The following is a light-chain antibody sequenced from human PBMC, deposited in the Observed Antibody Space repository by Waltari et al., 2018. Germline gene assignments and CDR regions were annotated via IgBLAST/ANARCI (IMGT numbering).Light chain of an antibody. CDR3: LQRKSWPPVT. CDR1: QRVSFS. J-gene: IGKJ4*01. Sequence: EIVLTQSPATLSLSPGDRATLSCRASQRVSFSLSRYQQKAGLAPRLVIFDALDRATGIPARFIGSGSGTDFNLTISRLEPEDFAVYFCLQRKSWPPVTFGGGTRVEIK. V-gene: IGKV3-11*01. CDR2: DAL.